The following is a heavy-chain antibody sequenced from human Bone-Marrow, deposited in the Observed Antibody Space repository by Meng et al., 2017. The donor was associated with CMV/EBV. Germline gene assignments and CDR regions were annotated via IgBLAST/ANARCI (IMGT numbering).Heavy chain of an antibody. Sequence: GESLKISCAASGFTFSNAWMSWVRQAPGKGLEWVGRIKSKTDGGTTDYAAPVKGRFTISRDDSKNTLYLQMNSLKTEDTAVYYCTYVIAAAETHYWGQGTLVTFSS. V-gene: IGHV3-15*01. CDR2: IKSKTDGGTT. CDR1: GFTFSNAW. CDR3: TYVIAAAETHY. J-gene: IGHJ4*02. D-gene: IGHD6-13*01.